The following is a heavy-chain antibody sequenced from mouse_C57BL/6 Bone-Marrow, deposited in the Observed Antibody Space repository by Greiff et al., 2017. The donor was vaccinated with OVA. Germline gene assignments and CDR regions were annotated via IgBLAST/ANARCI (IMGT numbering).Heavy chain of an antibody. CDR1: GYTFTSYW. D-gene: IGHD2-3*01. J-gene: IGHJ3*01. V-gene: IGHV1-55*01. CDR2: IYPGSGST. CDR3: ARRGFYDPWFAY. Sequence: QVQLNQPGAELVKPGASVKMSCKASGYTFTSYWITWVKQRPGQGLEWIGDIYPGSGSTNYNEKFKSKATLTVDTSSSTAYMQLSSLTSEDSAVYYCARRGFYDPWFAYWGQGTLVTVSA.